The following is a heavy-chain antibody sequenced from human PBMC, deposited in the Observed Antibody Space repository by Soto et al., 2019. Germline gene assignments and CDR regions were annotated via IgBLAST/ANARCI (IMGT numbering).Heavy chain of an antibody. CDR3: ASSYGSGSRAFDY. D-gene: IGHD3-10*01. CDR1: GDTFNFYS. V-gene: IGHV1-69*02. CDR2: VNPIVSMS. J-gene: IGHJ4*02. Sequence: QVQLVQSGAEVKRPGSSVKVSCKASGDTFNFYSINWVRQAPGLGLEWMGRVNPIVSMSNYAQKFQGRVTMTADKSTSTAYMDLSRLRSEDTAIYYCASSYGSGSRAFDYWGQGALVTVSS.